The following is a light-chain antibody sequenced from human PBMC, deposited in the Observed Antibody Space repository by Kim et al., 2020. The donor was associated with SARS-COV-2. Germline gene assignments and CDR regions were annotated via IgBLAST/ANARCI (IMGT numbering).Light chain of an antibody. Sequence: DIQMTQSHSTLSASVGDRVTITCRASQSISSWLAWYQQKPGKAPKLLIYKASSLESGVPSRFSGSGSGTEFTLTISSLQPDDFATYYCQQYNSYPLTFCGGTKVDIK. CDR1: QSISSW. J-gene: IGKJ4*01. CDR2: KAS. V-gene: IGKV1-5*03. CDR3: QQYNSYPLT.